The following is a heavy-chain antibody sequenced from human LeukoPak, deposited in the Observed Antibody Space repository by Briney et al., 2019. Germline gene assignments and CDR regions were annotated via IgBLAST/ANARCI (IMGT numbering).Heavy chain of an antibody. V-gene: IGHV1-18*01. CDR1: GYTFTSYD. CDR3: ARRGITNLDY. J-gene: IGHJ4*02. CDR2: MNPNSGNT. Sequence: ASVKVSCKASGYTFTSYDVNWVRQATGQGLEWMGWMNPNSGNTNYAQKLQGRVTMTTDTSTSTAYMELRSLRSDDTAVYYCARRGITNLDYWGQGTLVTVSS. D-gene: IGHD3-10*01.